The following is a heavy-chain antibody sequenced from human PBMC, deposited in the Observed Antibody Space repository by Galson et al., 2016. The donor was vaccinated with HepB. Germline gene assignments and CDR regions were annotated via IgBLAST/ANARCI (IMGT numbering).Heavy chain of an antibody. D-gene: IGHD3-10*01. CDR1: GFTFSSYG. Sequence: SLRLSCAASGFTFSSYGMHWVRQAPGKGLEWVAVIWYDGNNKYYADSVKGRFTISRDNSKNTLYLQMSSLRAEDTAVYYCAKVIGGSEEGMDVWGQGTTVTVSS. CDR2: IWYDGNNK. CDR3: AKVIGGSEEGMDV. V-gene: IGHV3-33*06. J-gene: IGHJ6*02.